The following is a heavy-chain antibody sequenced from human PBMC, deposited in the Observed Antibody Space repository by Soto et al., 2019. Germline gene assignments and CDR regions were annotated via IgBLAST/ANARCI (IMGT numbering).Heavy chain of an antibody. CDR3: AICLFTRRPANSFDS. J-gene: IGHJ5*01. Sequence: SETLSHTCAVSGGSISSGGYSWSWIRQPPGKGLEWIGYIYHSGSTYYNPSLKSRVTISVDRSKNQFSLKLSSVTAADTAVYYCAICLFTRRPANSFDSRAQRT. CDR2: IYHSGST. CDR1: GGSISSGGYS. D-gene: IGHD2-2*01. V-gene: IGHV4-30-2*01.